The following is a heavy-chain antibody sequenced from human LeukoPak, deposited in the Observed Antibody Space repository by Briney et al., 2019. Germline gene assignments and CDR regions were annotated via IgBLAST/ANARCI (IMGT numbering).Heavy chain of an antibody. CDR3: AKVSPRIAAAGYYFDY. CDR2: ISGSGGST. D-gene: IGHD6-13*01. CDR1: GFTFSSYA. J-gene: IGHJ4*02. Sequence: GGSLXXSCAASGFTFSSYAMSWVRQAPGKGLEWVSAISGSGGSTYYADSVKGRFTISRDNSKNSVYLRMNSQRAKDTAVYYCAKVSPRIAAAGYYFDYWGQGTLATVSS. V-gene: IGHV3-23*01.